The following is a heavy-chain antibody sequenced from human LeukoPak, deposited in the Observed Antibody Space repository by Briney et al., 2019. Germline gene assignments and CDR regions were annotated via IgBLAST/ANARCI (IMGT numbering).Heavy chain of an antibody. Sequence: PGGSLRLSCAASGFTFSSYRMNWVRQALGKGLEWVSDISGSSATIHYADSVKGRFTISRDNAKNSLYLQMNSLRAEDTAVYYCAREYDGGRNSHFDYWGQGALVTVSS. V-gene: IGHV3-48*01. CDR1: GFTFSSYR. CDR2: ISGSSATI. D-gene: IGHD4-23*01. CDR3: AREYDGGRNSHFDY. J-gene: IGHJ4*02.